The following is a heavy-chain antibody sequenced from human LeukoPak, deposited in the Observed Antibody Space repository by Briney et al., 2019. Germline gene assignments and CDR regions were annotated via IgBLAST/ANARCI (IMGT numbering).Heavy chain of an antibody. J-gene: IGHJ4*02. D-gene: IGHD3-3*01. CDR3: ARLIAYYDFWSGYSTGCFDY. V-gene: IGHV3-53*01. CDR2: IYSGGST. CDR1: GFTVSSNY. Sequence: QPGGSLRLSCAASGFTVSSNYMSWVRQAPGKGLEWVSVIYSGGSTYYADSVKGRFTISRDNSKNTLYLQMNSLRAEDTAVYYCARLIAYYDFWSGYSTGCFDYWSQGTLVTVSS.